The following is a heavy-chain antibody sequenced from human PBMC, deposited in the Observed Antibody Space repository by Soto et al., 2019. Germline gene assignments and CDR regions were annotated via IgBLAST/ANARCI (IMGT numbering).Heavy chain of an antibody. CDR2: ISSSGSTI. CDR1: GFTFSDYY. J-gene: IGHJ1*01. V-gene: IGHV3-11*01. D-gene: IGHD3-22*01. Sequence: GGSLRLSCAASGFTFSDYYMSWIRQAPGKGLEWVSYISSSGSTIYYADSVKGRFTISRDNAKNSLYLQMNSLRAEDTAVYYCAQTTDYDSSGYYLYFQHWGQGTLVTVSS. CDR3: AQTTDYDSSGYYLYFQH.